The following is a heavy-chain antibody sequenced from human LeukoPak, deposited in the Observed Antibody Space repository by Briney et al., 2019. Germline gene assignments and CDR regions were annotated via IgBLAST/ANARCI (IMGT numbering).Heavy chain of an antibody. J-gene: IGHJ4*02. Sequence: SETLSLTCGVYGGSFTGYFWTWIRQSPDTGLEWIGDVHHRGSTNYNPSLKSRVTISVDTSQNQFSLQLSSVTAEDTAVYYCTRGRLRRFVDYWGQGTLVTVSS. V-gene: IGHV4-34*01. CDR3: TRGRLRRFVDY. D-gene: IGHD4-17*01. CDR2: VHHRGST. CDR1: GGSFTGYF.